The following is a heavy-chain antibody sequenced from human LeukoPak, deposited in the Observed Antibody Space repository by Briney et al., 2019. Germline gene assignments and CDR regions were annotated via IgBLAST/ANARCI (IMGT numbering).Heavy chain of an antibody. CDR1: GYTFTSYY. V-gene: IGHV1-46*01. D-gene: IGHD3-3*01. Sequence: ASVKVSCTASGYTFTSYYMHWVRQAPGQGLEWMGIINPSGGSTSYAQKFQGRVTMTRDTSTSTVYMELSSLRSEDTAVYYCARGDWYYDFWSGYPYYFDYWGQGTLVTVSS. CDR3: ARGDWYYDFWSGYPYYFDY. CDR2: INPSGGST. J-gene: IGHJ4*02.